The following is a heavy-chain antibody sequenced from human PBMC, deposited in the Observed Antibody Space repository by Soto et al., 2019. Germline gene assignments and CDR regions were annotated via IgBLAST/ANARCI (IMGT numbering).Heavy chain of an antibody. CDR1: GFTFDDYA. Sequence: EVQLVESGGGLVQPGRSLRLSCAASGFTFDDYAMHWVRQAPGKGLEWVSGISWNSGSIGYADSVKGRFTISRDNAKNSLYLQMNSLRAEDTALYYCAKDDTPGPYCSGGSCYSGFDSWGQGTLVTVSS. V-gene: IGHV3-9*01. CDR2: ISWNSGSI. CDR3: AKDDTPGPYCSGGSCYSGFDS. J-gene: IGHJ4*02. D-gene: IGHD2-15*01.